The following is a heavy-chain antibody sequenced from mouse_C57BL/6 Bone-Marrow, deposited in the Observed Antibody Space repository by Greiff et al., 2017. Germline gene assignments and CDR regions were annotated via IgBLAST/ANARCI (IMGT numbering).Heavy chain of an antibody. V-gene: IGHV1-7*01. CDR3: ARWAMVTTRDYYAMDY. J-gene: IGHJ4*01. D-gene: IGHD2-2*01. Sequence: VQLQQSRAERAKPGASVKLSCKASGYTFTSYWMHWVKQRPGKGLEWIGYINPSSGYTKYNQKFKDKATLTADKSSSTAYMQLSSLTYEDSAVYYCARWAMVTTRDYYAMDYWGQGTSVTVSS. CDR2: INPSSGYT. CDR1: GYTFTSYW.